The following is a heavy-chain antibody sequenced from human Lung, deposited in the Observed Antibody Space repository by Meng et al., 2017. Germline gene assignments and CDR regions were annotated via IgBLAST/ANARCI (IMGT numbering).Heavy chain of an antibody. Sequence: LVRSGPEVHNPGAQGNVSCNPSGYTCPDHWLHTLLRALGHGLGWMGRIYPKSGHPHNAWRLQGRVIMTGETSISTAYMELSELRSDDTVMYYWARDEDISAAGKLFGDYWGQGTLVTVSS. CDR2: IYPKSGHP. D-gene: IGHD6-13*01. J-gene: IGHJ4*02. CDR1: GYTCPDHW. CDR3: ARDEDISAAGKLFGDY. V-gene: IGHV1-2*05.